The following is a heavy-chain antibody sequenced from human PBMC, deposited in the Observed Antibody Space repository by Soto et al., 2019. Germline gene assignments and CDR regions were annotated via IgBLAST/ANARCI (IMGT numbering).Heavy chain of an antibody. CDR2: ISYDGSNK. CDR3: ARSRYSSSWYRGGANS. CDR1: GFSFGSYA. J-gene: IGHJ4*02. Sequence: QVHLVESGGGVVQPGRSLRLSCAASGFSFGSYAMHWVRQAPGKGLEWVALISYDGSNKYYADSVKGRFTISRDNSKNTLYLLMNSLRVEDTAVYYCARSRYSSSWYRGGANSWGQGTLVTVSS. D-gene: IGHD6-13*01. V-gene: IGHV3-30-3*01.